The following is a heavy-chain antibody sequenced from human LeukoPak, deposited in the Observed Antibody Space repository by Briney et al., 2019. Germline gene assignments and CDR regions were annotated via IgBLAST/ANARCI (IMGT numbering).Heavy chain of an antibody. CDR3: ARHLPVRTVTNRGHWYFDL. J-gene: IGHJ2*01. V-gene: IGHV4-39*01. CDR2: IYYSGST. CDR1: GGSISSSSYY. D-gene: IGHD4-17*01. Sequence: SETLSLTCTVSGGSISSSSYYWGWIRQPPGKGLEWIGSIYYSGSTYYNPSLKSRVTISVDTSKNQFSLKLSSVTAADTAVYYCARHLPVRTVTNRGHWYFDLWGRGTLVTVSS.